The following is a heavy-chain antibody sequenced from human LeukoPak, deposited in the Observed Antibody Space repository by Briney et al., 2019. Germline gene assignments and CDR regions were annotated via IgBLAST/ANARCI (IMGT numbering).Heavy chain of an antibody. CDR2: IYYSGST. CDR3: ARLNYGSGLDY. J-gene: IGHJ4*02. Sequence: PSETLSLTCTVSGGSISSYYWGWIRQPPGKGLEWIGSIYYSGSTYYNPSLKSRVTISVDTSKNQFSLKLSSVTAADTAVYYCARLNYGSGLDYWGQGTLVTVSS. V-gene: IGHV4-39*07. D-gene: IGHD3-10*01. CDR1: GGSISSYY.